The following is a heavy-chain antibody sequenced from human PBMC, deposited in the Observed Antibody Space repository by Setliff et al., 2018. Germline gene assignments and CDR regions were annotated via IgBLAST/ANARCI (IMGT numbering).Heavy chain of an antibody. V-gene: IGHV4-34*01. CDR1: GGSFSTYY. CDR3: ASAEYLHAFDI. D-gene: IGHD2-2*02. Sequence: PSETLSLTCAVYGGSFSTYYWIWIRQPPGKGLEWIGEINHSGSTNYNPSLKSRVTISVDTSKNQFSLKLSSVTAADTAVYYCASAEYLHAFDIWGQGTMVTVS. J-gene: IGHJ3*02. CDR2: INHSGST.